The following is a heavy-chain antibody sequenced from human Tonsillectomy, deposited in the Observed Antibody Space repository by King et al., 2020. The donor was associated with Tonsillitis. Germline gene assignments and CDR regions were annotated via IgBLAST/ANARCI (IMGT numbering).Heavy chain of an antibody. Sequence: EVQLVESGGGLVQPGGSLRLSCAASGFTVSSSYMTWVRQAPGKGLEWVSVIYSGGSGGSTYYADPVKGRFTISRDNSRNTVYLQMNSLRAEDTAVYYCARSDTVMFHFDYWGQGTLVTVSS. CDR3: ARSDTVMFHFDY. CDR1: GFTVSSSY. CDR2: IYSGGSGGST. D-gene: IGHD5-18*01. J-gene: IGHJ4*02. V-gene: IGHV3-66*01.